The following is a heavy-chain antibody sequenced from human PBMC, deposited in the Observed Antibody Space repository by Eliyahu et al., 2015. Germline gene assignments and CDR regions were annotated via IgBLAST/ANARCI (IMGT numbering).Heavy chain of an antibody. D-gene: IGHD6-19*01. CDR3: ARSPYYEWAVAGTELNWYFDL. CDR1: GFXFDXXX. J-gene: IGHJ2*01. V-gene: IGHV3-9*01. Sequence: EVQLVESGGGLVQPGRSLXLSXSASGFXFDXXXMPXVRQAPGEGLGWVSGISWNSGSIGYADSVKGRFTISRDNAKNSLYLQMNSLRAEDTALYYCARSPYYEWAVAGTELNWYFDLWGRGTLVTVSS. CDR2: ISWNSGSI.